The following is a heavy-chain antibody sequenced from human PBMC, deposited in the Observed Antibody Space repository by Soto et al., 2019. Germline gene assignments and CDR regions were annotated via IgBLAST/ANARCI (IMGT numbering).Heavy chain of an antibody. CDR2: IYYSGST. Sequence: PSATLSLTCPDVGVSISSYYWSWMGQAAGTGLEWIGYIYYSGSTNYNPSLKSRVTISVDTSKNQFSLKLSSVTAADTAVYYCARGLISGYYLYDAFDIWGQGTMVT. J-gene: IGHJ3*02. CDR3: ARGLISGYYLYDAFDI. D-gene: IGHD3-22*01. V-gene: IGHV4-59*01. CDR1: GVSISSYY.